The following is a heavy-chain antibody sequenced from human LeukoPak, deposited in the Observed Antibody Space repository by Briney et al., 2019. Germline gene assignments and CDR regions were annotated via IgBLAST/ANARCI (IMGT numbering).Heavy chain of an antibody. J-gene: IGHJ6*02. V-gene: IGHV3-21*06. CDR2: ISSLSSYI. CDR3: TKVNHELNGLDV. CDR1: GFTFSSHG. Sequence: GGSLRLSCAASGFTFSSHGMNWVRQAPGKGLEWVSSISSLSSYIYYADSVKGRFTISRDNAKNSLYLQMNSLRAEDTAVYYCTKVNHELNGLDVWGQGTTVTVSS. D-gene: IGHD3-10*01.